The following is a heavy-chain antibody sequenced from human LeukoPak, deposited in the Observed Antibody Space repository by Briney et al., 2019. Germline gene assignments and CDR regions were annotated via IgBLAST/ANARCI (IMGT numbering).Heavy chain of an antibody. CDR2: IFSSGST. J-gene: IGHJ4*02. Sequence: SETLSLTCTVSGGSVNNYYWSWIRQPPGKGLEWIGNIFSSGSTNCNPSLKSRVTISVDASRNQFSLKLSSVTAADTAAYYCARVDGDYRGYFDYWGQGTLVTVSS. D-gene: IGHD4-17*01. CDR3: ARVDGDYRGYFDY. V-gene: IGHV4-59*02. CDR1: GGSVNNYY.